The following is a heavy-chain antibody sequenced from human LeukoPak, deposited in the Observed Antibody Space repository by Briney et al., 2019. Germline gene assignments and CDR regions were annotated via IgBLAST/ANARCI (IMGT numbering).Heavy chain of an antibody. CDR3: ARDVAAAGPHFDY. CDR2: INPNSGGT. V-gene: IGHV1-2*02. CDR1: GYTFTGYY. D-gene: IGHD6-13*01. J-gene: IGHJ4*02. Sequence: ASVKVSCKASGYTFTGYYMHWVRQAPGQGLEWMGWINPNSGGTNYAQKFQGRVTMTRDTSISTAYMELSRLRSDDTAVYYCARDVAAAGPHFDYWGQGTLVTVSS.